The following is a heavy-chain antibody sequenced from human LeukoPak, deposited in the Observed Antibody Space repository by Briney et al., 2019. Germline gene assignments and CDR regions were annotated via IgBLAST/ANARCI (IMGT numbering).Heavy chain of an antibody. Sequence: ASVKVSCKVSGYTLTELSMHWVRQAPGKGLEWTGGFDPEDGETIYAQKFQGRVTMTEDTSTDTAYMELSSLRSEDTAVYYCATAVVDGSGSYHGLDYWGQGTLVTVSS. V-gene: IGHV1-24*01. CDR2: FDPEDGET. CDR3: ATAVVDGSGSYHGLDY. CDR1: GYTLTELS. D-gene: IGHD3-10*01. J-gene: IGHJ4*02.